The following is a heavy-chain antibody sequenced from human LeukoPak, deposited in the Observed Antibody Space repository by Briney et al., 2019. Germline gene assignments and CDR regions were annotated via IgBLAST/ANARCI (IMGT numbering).Heavy chain of an antibody. CDR2: INHSGSI. Sequence: SETLSLTCAVYGGSFSGYYWSWIRQPPGKGLEWIGEINHSGSINYNPSLKSRVTISVDTSKNQFSLKLSSVTAADTAVYYCARVDSSSWYSADYWGQGTLVTVSS. V-gene: IGHV4-34*01. CDR1: GGSFSGYY. D-gene: IGHD6-13*01. J-gene: IGHJ4*02. CDR3: ARVDSSSWYSADY.